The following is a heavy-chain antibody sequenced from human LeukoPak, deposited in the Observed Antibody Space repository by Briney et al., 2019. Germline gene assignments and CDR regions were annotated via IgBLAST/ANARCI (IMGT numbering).Heavy chain of an antibody. CDR1: GYTFTVYY. V-gene: IGHV1-2*02. CDR3: ARYMGDLLGYMDV. D-gene: IGHD3/OR15-3a*01. CDR2: INPDSGGT. Sequence: ASVKVSCKASGYTFTVYYMHWVRQAPGQGLEWMGWINPDSGGTNYAQKFQGRVTMTRDTSISTAYMELSRLRSDDTAVYYCARYMGDLLGYMDVWGKGTTVTVSS. J-gene: IGHJ6*03.